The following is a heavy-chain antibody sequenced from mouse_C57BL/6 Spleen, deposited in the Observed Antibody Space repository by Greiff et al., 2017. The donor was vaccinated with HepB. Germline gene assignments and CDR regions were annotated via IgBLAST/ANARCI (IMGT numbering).Heavy chain of an antibody. CDR2: ILPGSGST. V-gene: IGHV1-9*01. J-gene: IGHJ4*01. D-gene: IGHD3-2*02. CDR1: GYTFTGYW. CDR3: ARRELRLRPYYYAMDY. Sequence: VQVVESGAELMKPGASVKLSCKATGYTFTGYWIEWVKQRPGHGLEWIGEILPGSGSTNYNEKFKGKATFTADTSSNTAYMQLSSLTTEDSAIYYCARRELRLRPYYYAMDYWGQGTSVTVSS.